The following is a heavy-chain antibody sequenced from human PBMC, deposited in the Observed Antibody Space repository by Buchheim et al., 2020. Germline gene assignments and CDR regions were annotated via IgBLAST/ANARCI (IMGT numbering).Heavy chain of an antibody. CDR2: ISSSSSYI. D-gene: IGHD4-17*01. CDR3: ASRSYGDYTSYYYYGMDV. CDR1: GFTFSSYS. Sequence: EVQLVESGGGLVKPGGSLRLSCAASGFTFSSYSMNWVRQAPGKGLEWVSSISSSSSYIYYADSVKGRFTISRDNAKNSLYLQMNSLRAEDTAVYYCASRSYGDYTSYYYYGMDVWGQGTT. J-gene: IGHJ6*02. V-gene: IGHV3-21*03.